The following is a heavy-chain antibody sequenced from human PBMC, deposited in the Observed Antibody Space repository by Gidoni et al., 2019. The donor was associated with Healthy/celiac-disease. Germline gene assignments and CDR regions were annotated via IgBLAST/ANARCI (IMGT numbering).Heavy chain of an antibody. D-gene: IGHD6-6*01. J-gene: IGHJ4*02. Sequence: EVQLVQSGAEVKQPGESLRISCKGSGYNFTKYWIGWVRQMPGKGLEWMGIIYPGDSGSRYNPSFQGQVTISADKSISTASLQWNTLKASDTAMYYCARMGARPGYFDYWGQGTLVTVSS. V-gene: IGHV5-51*01. CDR2: IYPGDSGS. CDR3: ARMGARPGYFDY. CDR1: GYNFTKYW.